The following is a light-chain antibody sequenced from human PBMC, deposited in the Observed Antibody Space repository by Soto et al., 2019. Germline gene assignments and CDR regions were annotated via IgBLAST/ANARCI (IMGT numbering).Light chain of an antibody. CDR3: QQYNNRPPIT. Sequence: EIVMTQSPVTLSASPGEIATLSCRASQSVGSNLAWYQQRPGQAPRLLIYGASTRATGIPVRFSGSGSGTEFTLTISGLQSEDFGVYLCQQYNNRPPITFGQGTKVDI. CDR2: GAS. CDR1: QSVGSN. J-gene: IGKJ1*01. V-gene: IGKV3D-15*01.